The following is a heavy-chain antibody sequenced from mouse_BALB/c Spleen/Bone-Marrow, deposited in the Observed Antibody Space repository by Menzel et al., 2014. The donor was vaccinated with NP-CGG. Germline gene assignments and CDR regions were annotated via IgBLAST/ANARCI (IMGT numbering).Heavy chain of an antibody. Sequence: EVKLMESGAELVRSGASVKLSCTASDFNIKDYYMNWVKQRPEQGLEWIGWIDPENGDTEYALKFQGKATMTADTSSNTAYLQLSSLTSEDTGVYYCNADPITWGQGTTLTVSS. CDR1: DFNIKDYY. CDR3: NADPIT. V-gene: IGHV14-4*02. J-gene: IGHJ2*01. CDR2: IDPENGDT.